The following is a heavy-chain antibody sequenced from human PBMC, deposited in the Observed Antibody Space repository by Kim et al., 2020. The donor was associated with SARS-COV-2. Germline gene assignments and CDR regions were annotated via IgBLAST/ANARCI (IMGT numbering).Heavy chain of an antibody. CDR2: IYYSGST. Sequence: SETLSLTCTVSGGSISSGGYYWSWIRQHPGKGLEWIGYIYYSGSTYYNPSLKSRVTISVDTSKNQFSLKLSSVTAADTAVYYCARVNVVVTAFGWFDPWGQGTLVTVSS. CDR1: GGSISSGGYY. D-gene: IGHD2-21*02. CDR3: ARVNVVVTAFGWFDP. V-gene: IGHV4-31*03. J-gene: IGHJ5*02.